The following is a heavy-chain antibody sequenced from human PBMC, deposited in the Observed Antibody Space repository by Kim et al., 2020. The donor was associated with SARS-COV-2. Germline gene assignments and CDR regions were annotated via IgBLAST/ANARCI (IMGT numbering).Heavy chain of an antibody. D-gene: IGHD6-13*01. CDR1: GFTFGDYA. J-gene: IGHJ4*02. V-gene: IGHV3-9*01. Sequence: GGSLRLSCAASGFTFGDYAMHWVRQAPGRGLEWVSGISWNSGSIGYADSVKGRFTISRDNANNSLYLQMNSLRAEDTALYYCAKDKGLYSSSWSRNYFDYWGQGTLVTVSS. CDR2: ISWNSGSI. CDR3: AKDKGLYSSSWSRNYFDY.